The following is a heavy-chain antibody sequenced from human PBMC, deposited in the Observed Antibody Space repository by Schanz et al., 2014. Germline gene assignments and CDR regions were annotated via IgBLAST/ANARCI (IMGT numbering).Heavy chain of an antibody. J-gene: IGHJ4*02. Sequence: EVQLVESGGGLVQPGGSLRLSCAASGFTISSYSMNWVRQAPGKGLEWVSSISSSGSYIHYADSVKGRFTISRDNAKNTLYLQMNSLRAEDTAVYYCARDSRPNYDFLTAYYSIDYWGQGTLVTVSS. V-gene: IGHV3-21*01. CDR2: ISSSGSYI. D-gene: IGHD3-9*01. CDR3: ARDSRPNYDFLTAYYSIDY. CDR1: GFTISSYS.